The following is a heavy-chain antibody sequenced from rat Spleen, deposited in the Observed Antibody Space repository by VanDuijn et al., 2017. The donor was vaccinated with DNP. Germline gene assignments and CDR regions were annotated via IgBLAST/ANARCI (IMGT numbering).Heavy chain of an antibody. CDR2: ITPSGGNT. Sequence: EVQLVESGGDLVQPGRSLKLSCVASGFTFNDYWMTWIRQVPGKGLEWVASITPSGGNTYFPDSVKGRFTVFRNNAENALHLQMDSLQSEDTATYYCATKAGGYWGQGTLVTVSS. V-gene: IGHV5-31*01. CDR1: GFTFNDYW. J-gene: IGHJ3*01. D-gene: IGHD4-3*01. CDR3: ATKAGGY.